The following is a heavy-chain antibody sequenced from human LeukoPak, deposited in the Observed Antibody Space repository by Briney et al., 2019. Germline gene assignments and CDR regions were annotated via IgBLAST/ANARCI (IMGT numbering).Heavy chain of an antibody. Sequence: PSETLSLTCTVSGGSISSYYWSWIRQPPGKGLEWIGYIYYSGSTNYNPSLKSRVTISVDTSKNQFSLKLSSVTAADTAVYYCASGGAYYYYGMDVGGQGTTVTVSS. J-gene: IGHJ6*02. CDR1: GGSISSYY. V-gene: IGHV4-59*01. CDR2: IYYSGST. D-gene: IGHD3-10*01. CDR3: ASGGAYYYYGMDV.